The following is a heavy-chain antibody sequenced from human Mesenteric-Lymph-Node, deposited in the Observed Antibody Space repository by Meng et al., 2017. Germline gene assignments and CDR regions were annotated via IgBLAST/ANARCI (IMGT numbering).Heavy chain of an antibody. CDR2: ISHSATST. CDR3: ARENHVGVTWGDIDQ. V-gene: IGHV3-48*03. Sequence: GESLKISCAASGFTFSNYEMNWDRQAPGKALEWVSYISHSATSTFYADSVKGRFTISRDNAKNSLYLQMNSLRAEDTAVYYCARENHVGVTWGDIDQWGQGMLVTVSS. CDR1: GFTFSNYE. D-gene: IGHD1-26*01. J-gene: IGHJ4*02.